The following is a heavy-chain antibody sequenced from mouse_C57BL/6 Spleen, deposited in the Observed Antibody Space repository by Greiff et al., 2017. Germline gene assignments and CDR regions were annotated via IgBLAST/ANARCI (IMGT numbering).Heavy chain of an antibody. Sequence: VKLQESGAELVKPGASVKISCKASGYAFSSYWMNWVKQRPGKGLEWIGQIYPGDGDTNYNGKFKGKATLTADKSSSTAYMQLSSLTSEDSAVYFCARPVITTHAMDYWGQGTSVTVSS. CDR2: IYPGDGDT. J-gene: IGHJ4*01. CDR1: GYAFSSYW. D-gene: IGHD1-1*01. CDR3: ARPVITTHAMDY. V-gene: IGHV1-80*01.